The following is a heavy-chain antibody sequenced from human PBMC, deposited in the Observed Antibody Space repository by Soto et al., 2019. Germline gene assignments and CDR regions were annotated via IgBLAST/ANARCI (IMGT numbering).Heavy chain of an antibody. D-gene: IGHD3-16*01. CDR3: ARDGLEGGFDY. CDR1: GFTFSSYA. V-gene: IGHV3-30-3*01. Sequence: GSLRLSCAASGFTFSSYAMHWVRQAPGKGLEWVAVISYDGSNKYYADSVKGRFTISRDNSKNTLYLQMNSLRAGDTAVYYCARDGLEGGFDYWGQGTLVTVSS. J-gene: IGHJ4*02. CDR2: ISYDGSNK.